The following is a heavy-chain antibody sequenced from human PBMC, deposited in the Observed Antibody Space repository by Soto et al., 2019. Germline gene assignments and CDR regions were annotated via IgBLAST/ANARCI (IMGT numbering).Heavy chain of an antibody. CDR2: IDTSGTT. D-gene: IGHD3-16*01. CDR3: ARGPRGYVYYHGMDV. V-gene: IGHV4-4*07. J-gene: IGHJ6*02. Sequence: KPSHTLSLTCTVSGGSISSYYCSWIRQAAGKGLEWIGRIDTSGTTNYNPSLRSRVTMSVDASKNQFSLNLSSVTAADTAVYFCARGPRGYVYYHGMDVWGQGTTVTVSS. CDR1: GGSISSYY.